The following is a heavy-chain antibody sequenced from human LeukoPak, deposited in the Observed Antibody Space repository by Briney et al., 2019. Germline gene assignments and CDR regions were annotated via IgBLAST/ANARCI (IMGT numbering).Heavy chain of an antibody. CDR3: ARLVGGYCGGDCDAFDI. Sequence: SETLSLTCTVSGGSISSYYWSWLRQPAGKGLEWLGRIYTSGSTNYNPSLKSRVTMSVDTSKNQFSLKLSSVTAADTAVYYCARLVGGYCGGDCDAFDIWGQGTMVTVSS. CDR1: GGSISSYY. V-gene: IGHV4-4*07. J-gene: IGHJ3*02. CDR2: IYTSGST. D-gene: IGHD2-21*02.